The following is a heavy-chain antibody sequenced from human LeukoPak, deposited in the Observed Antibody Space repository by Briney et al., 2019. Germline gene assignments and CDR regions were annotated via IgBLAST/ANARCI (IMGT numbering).Heavy chain of an antibody. CDR3: ARDLHGYNYFDY. J-gene: IGHJ4*02. D-gene: IGHD5-24*01. CDR1: NYSISTAYY. CDR2: IYHSGST. Sequence: PSETLSLTCTVSNYSISTAYYWAWIRQPPGKGLEWIGSIYHSGSTYYNPSLKSLVTISIDTSKNQFSLKLSSVTATDTAVYYCARDLHGYNYFDYWGQGTLVTVSS. V-gene: IGHV4-38-2*02.